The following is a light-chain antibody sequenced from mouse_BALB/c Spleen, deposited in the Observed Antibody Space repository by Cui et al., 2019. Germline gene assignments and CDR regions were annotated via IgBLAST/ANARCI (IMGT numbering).Light chain of an antibody. CDR1: QGISNY. V-gene: IGKV10-94*01. CDR3: QQYSKLPYT. CDR2: YTS. Sequence: IQMTKTTSSLSASLGDRVTISCSASQGISNYLNWYQQKPGGTVKLLIYYTSSLHSGVPSRFSGSGSGTDYSLTISNLEPEDIATYYCQQYSKLPYTFGGGTKLEIK. J-gene: IGKJ2*01.